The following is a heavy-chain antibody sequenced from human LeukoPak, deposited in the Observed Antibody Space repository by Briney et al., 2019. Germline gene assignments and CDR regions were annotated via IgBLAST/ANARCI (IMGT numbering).Heavy chain of an antibody. CDR3: ACIAVADYYYYGMDV. CDR1: GGSFSGYY. V-gene: IGHV4-34*01. Sequence: SETLSLTCAVYGGSFSGYYWSWIRQPPGKGLEWIGEINHSGSTNYNPSLKSRVTISVDTSKNQFSLKLSSVTAADTAVYYCACIAVADYYYYGMDVWGQGTTVTVSS. D-gene: IGHD6-19*01. J-gene: IGHJ6*02. CDR2: INHSGST.